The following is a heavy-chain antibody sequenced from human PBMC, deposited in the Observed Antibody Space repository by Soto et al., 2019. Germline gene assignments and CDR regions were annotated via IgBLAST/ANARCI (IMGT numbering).Heavy chain of an antibody. CDR2: INPEGSGS. CDR3: ASATMGTLDY. Sequence: EVQLVESGGGLVQPGGSLRLSCAASGFTFSNYWMYWVRQVSGKGLVWASRINPEGSGSDYEDSVRGRFTISRDNAKNTMYLQMNSLRAEDMAVYYCASATMGTLDYWGQGIVVTVSS. V-gene: IGHV3-74*01. CDR1: GFTFSNYW. J-gene: IGHJ4*02. D-gene: IGHD7-27*01.